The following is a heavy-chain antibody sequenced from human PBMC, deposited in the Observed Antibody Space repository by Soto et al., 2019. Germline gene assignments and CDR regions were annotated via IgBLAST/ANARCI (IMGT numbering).Heavy chain of an antibody. V-gene: IGHV1-3*01. CDR2: INAGNGNT. Sequence: GASVKVSCKASGYTFTSYAMHWVRQAPGQRLEWMGWINAGNGNTKYSQKFQGRVTITRDTSASTAYMELSSLRSEDTAVYYCARGSAVAGRVLDYWGQGTLVTVSS. J-gene: IGHJ4*02. CDR1: GYTFTSYA. CDR3: ARGSAVAGRVLDY. D-gene: IGHD6-19*01.